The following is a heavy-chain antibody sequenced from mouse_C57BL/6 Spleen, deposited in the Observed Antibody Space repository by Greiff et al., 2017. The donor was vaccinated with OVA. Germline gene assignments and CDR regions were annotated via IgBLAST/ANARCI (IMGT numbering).Heavy chain of an antibody. D-gene: IGHD1-1*01. CDR1: GFTFSSYA. V-gene: IGHV5-4*01. J-gene: IGHJ2*01. CDR2: ISDGGSYT. Sequence: EVKLVESGGGLVKPGGSLKLSCAASGFTFSSYAMSWVRQTPEKRLEWVATISDGGSYTYYPDNVKGRFTISRDNAKNNLYLQMSHLKSEDTAMYYCAREGFTTVVGFDYWGQGTTLTVSS. CDR3: AREGFTTVVGFDY.